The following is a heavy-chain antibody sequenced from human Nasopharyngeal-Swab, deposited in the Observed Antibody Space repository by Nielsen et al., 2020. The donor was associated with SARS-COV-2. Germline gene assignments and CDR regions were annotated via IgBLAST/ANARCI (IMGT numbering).Heavy chain of an antibody. CDR3: ASDLSGRDDF. J-gene: IGHJ4*02. CDR1: GFTFSSHW. CDR2: TDEYGTTI. Sequence: GESLKISCAASGFTFSSHWMHWVRQAPGKGLVWVSRTDEYGTTINYADSVKGRFAISRDNAKNTLYLQMNSLRADDTAMYYCASDLSGRDDFWGQGTLVTVAS. D-gene: IGHD6-19*01. V-gene: IGHV3-74*01.